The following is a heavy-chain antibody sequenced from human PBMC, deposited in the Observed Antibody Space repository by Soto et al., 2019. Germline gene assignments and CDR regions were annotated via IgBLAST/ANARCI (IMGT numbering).Heavy chain of an antibody. D-gene: IGHD2-15*01. V-gene: IGHV5-51*01. J-gene: IGHJ4*02. Sequence: GESLKIPRQGSGYSFTTYWIAGVRQMPGKGLEWVGIIYPGDSDTTYSPSFQGQVTISADKSISPAYLQWSSLKASDTAMYYCASVGYCGGGTCYAGGPFDYWGQGTLVTVSS. CDR3: ASVGYCGGGTCYAGGPFDY. CDR1: GYSFTTYW. CDR2: IYPGDSDT.